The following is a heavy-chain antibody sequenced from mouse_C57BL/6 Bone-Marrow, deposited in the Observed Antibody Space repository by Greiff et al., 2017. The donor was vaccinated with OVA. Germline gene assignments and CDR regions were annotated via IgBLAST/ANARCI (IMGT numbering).Heavy chain of an antibody. CDR2: IRNKANGYTT. D-gene: IGHD1-2*01. CDR3: ASHYSPYAMDY. Sequence: EVKLVESGGGLVQPGGSLSLSCAASGFTFTDYYMSWVRQPPGKALEWLGFIRNKANGYTTEYSASVKGRFTISRDNSQSILYLQMNALRAEDSATYYCASHYSPYAMDYWGQGTSVTVSS. J-gene: IGHJ4*01. V-gene: IGHV7-3*01. CDR1: GFTFTDYY.